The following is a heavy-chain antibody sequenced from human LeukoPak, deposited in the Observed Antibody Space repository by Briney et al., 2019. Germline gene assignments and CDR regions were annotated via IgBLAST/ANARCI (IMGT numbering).Heavy chain of an antibody. CDR1: GYSISSGYY. V-gene: IGHV4-38-2*02. Sequence: SETLSLTCTVSGYSISSGYYWGWIRQPPGKGLEWIGSIYHSGSTYYNPSLKSRVTISVDTSKNQFSLKLSSVTAADTAVYYCARARSEYYYYYYMDVWGQGTMVTVSS. CDR2: IYHSGST. D-gene: IGHD3-3*01. J-gene: IGHJ6*03. CDR3: ARARSEYYYYYYMDV.